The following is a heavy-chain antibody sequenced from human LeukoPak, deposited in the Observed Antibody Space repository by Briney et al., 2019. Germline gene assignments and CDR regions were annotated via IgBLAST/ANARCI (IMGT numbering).Heavy chain of an antibody. CDR3: ARERGDSSGSGHNDY. CDR2: INPNSGGT. CDR1: GYTFTGYY. Sequence: ASVKVSCKASGYTFTGYYMHWVRQAPGQGLEWMGWINPNSGGTNYAQKFQGRVTMTRETSISTAYMELSRPRSDDTAVYYCARERGDSSGSGHNDYWGQGTLATVSS. J-gene: IGHJ4*02. D-gene: IGHD6-19*01. V-gene: IGHV1-2*02.